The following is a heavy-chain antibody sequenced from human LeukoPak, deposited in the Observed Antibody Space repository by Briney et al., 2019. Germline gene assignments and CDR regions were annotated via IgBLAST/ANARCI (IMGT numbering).Heavy chain of an antibody. D-gene: IGHD3-3*01. Sequence: GGSLRLSCAASGFTFSSYAMHWVRQAPGKGLEWVAVISYDGSNKYYADSVKGRFTISRDNSKNTLYLQMNSLRAEDTAVYYCASNGDQAYYDFWGGVKFDYWGQGTLVTVSS. CDR3: ASNGDQAYYDFWGGVKFDY. V-gene: IGHV3-30-3*01. CDR2: ISYDGSNK. CDR1: GFTFSSYA. J-gene: IGHJ4*02.